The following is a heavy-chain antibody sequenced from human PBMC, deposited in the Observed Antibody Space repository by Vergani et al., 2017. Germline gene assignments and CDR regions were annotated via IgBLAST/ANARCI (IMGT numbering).Heavy chain of an antibody. CDR3: ARDRDIAVKVFDY. J-gene: IGHJ4*02. Sequence: EVQLVESGGGLVKPGGSLRLSCAASGFTFSSYSMNWVRQAPGKGLEWVSSISSSSSYIYYADSVKGRFTISRDNAKNSLYLQMNSLRAEDTAVYYCARDRDIAVKVFDYWGQGTLVTVSS. V-gene: IGHV3-21*01. D-gene: IGHD6-19*01. CDR1: GFTFSSYS. CDR2: ISSSSSYI.